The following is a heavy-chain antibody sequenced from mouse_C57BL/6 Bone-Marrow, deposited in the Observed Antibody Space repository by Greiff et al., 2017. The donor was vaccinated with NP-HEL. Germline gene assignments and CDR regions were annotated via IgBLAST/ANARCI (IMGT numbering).Heavy chain of an antibody. V-gene: IGHV1-42*01. CDR3: ASYGTTVVDYFDY. CDR2: INPSTGGT. D-gene: IGHD1-1*01. CDR1: GYSFTGYY. Sequence: VQLQQSGPELVKPGASVKISCTASGYSFTGYYMNWVKQSPEKSLEWIGEINPSTGGTNYNQKFKAKATLTVDKSSSTAYMQLKSLTSEDSAVYYGASYGTTVVDYFDYWGQGTTLTVSS. J-gene: IGHJ2*01.